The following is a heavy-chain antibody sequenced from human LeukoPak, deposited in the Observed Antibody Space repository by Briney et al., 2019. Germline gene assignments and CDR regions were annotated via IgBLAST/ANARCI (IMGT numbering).Heavy chain of an antibody. D-gene: IGHD2-15*01. CDR2: IYPGDSDT. CDR1: GYSFTSYW. V-gene: IGHV5-51*01. J-gene: IGHJ4*02. Sequence: GESLKISCKGSGYSFTSYWIGWVRQMPGKGLEWMGIIYPGDSDTRYSPSFQGQVTISADKSISAAYLQWSSLKASDTAMYYCARPQGYCSGGSCYSIFDYWGQGTLVTVSS. CDR3: ARPQGYCSGGSCYSIFDY.